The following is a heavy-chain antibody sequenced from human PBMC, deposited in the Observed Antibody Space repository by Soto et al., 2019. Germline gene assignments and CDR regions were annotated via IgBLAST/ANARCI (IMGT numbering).Heavy chain of an antibody. V-gene: IGHV1-69*01. J-gene: IGHJ5*02. Sequence: QVQLVQSGAEVKKPGSSVKVSCKASGGTFSSYAISWVRQAPGQGLEWMGGIIPIFGTANYAQKLQGRVTITADESTSTAYMELSSLRSEDTAVYYCARDRYYYYDSSGYYCGPWGQGTLVTVSS. D-gene: IGHD3-22*01. CDR2: IIPIFGTA. CDR3: ARDRYYYYDSSGYYCGP. CDR1: GGTFSSYA.